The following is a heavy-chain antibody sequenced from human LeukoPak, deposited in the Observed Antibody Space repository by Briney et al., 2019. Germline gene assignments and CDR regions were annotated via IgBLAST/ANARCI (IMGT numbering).Heavy chain of an antibody. CDR1: GYTFTGYY. CDR3: ARARTVMTTVTTRGYLAPGAY. D-gene: IGHD4-17*01. CDR2: INPSGGST. V-gene: IGHV1-46*01. J-gene: IGHJ4*02. Sequence: GASVKVSCKASGYTFTGYYMHWVRQAPGQGLEWMGIINPSGGSTSYAQKFQGRVTMTRDTSTSTVYMELSSLRSEDTAVYYCARARTVMTTVTTRGYLAPGAYWGQGTLVTVSS.